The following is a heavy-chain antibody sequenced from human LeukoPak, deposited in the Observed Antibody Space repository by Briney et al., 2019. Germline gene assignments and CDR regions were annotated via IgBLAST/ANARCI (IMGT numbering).Heavy chain of an antibody. Sequence: SETLSLTCTVSGGSISSYYWSWIRQPAGKGLEWIGRIYTSGSTNYNPSLKSRVTMSVDTSKNQFSLKLSSVTAADTAVYYCASDYGSGSYYYYYYMDVWGKGTTVTISS. D-gene: IGHD3-10*01. V-gene: IGHV4-4*07. CDR3: ASDYGSGSYYYYYYMDV. CDR1: GGSISSYY. CDR2: IYTSGST. J-gene: IGHJ6*03.